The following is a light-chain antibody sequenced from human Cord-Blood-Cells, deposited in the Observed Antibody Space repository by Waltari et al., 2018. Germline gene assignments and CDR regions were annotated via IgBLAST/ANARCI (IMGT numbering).Light chain of an antibody. CDR2: GAS. CDR3: QQYGSSPLT. V-gene: IGKV3-20*01. Sequence: IVLTPSPGTLSLSTGERATLSCRASHSVSSSYLAWYQQTPGQAPRLLIYGASSRATGIPDRFSGSGSGTDFTLTISRLEPEDFAVYYCQQYGSSPLTFGGGTKVEIK. CDR1: HSVSSSY. J-gene: IGKJ4*01.